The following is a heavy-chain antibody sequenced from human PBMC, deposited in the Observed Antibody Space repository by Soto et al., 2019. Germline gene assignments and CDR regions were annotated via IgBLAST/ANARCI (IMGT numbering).Heavy chain of an antibody. D-gene: IGHD5-18*01. CDR2: IIPIFGPA. Sequence: QVQLVQSGAEVKKPGSSVKVSCKASGGTFSSNAISWVRQAPGQGLEWMGGIIPIFGPANYAQKFQGRVTITADESTSTAYMELSSLRSEDTAVDYCAIRGYSYGLNYYYCGMDVWCQGTTVTVSS. J-gene: IGHJ6*02. CDR3: AIRGYSYGLNYYYCGMDV. V-gene: IGHV1-69*12. CDR1: GGTFSSNA.